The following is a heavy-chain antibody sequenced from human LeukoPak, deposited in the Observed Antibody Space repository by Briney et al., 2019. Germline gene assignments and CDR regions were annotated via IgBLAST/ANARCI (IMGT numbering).Heavy chain of an antibody. CDR3: ARATTYYYGSGSYLNWFDP. D-gene: IGHD3-10*01. Sequence: SETLSLTCTVSGGSISSYYWSGIRQPAAKGLEWIGRIYTSGSTNYNPSLKSRVTISVDKSKNQFSLKLSSVTAADTAVYYCARATTYYYGSGSYLNWFDPWGQGTLVTVSS. CDR1: GGSISSYY. J-gene: IGHJ5*02. V-gene: IGHV4-4*07. CDR2: IYTSGST.